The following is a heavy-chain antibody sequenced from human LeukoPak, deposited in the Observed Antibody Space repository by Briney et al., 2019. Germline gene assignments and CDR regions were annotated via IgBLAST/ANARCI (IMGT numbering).Heavy chain of an antibody. CDR2: INSDGSST. V-gene: IGHV3-74*01. D-gene: IGHD3-22*01. Sequence: PGGSLRLSCAASGFTFSSYWMHWVRQAPGKGLVWVSRINSDGSSTSYADSVKGRFTISRDNAKNTLYLQMNSLRAEDTAVYYCAKGGGIVVVITSFRRHKNWFDPWGQGTLVTVSS. CDR1: GFTFSSYW. CDR3: AKGGGIVVVITSFRRHKNWFDP. J-gene: IGHJ5*02.